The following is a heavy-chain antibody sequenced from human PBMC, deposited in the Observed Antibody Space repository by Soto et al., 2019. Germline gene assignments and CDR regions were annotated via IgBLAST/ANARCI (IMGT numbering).Heavy chain of an antibody. CDR3: ARAFFYQGSDSRGYSFDAFDF. CDR1: GYTFTSSG. D-gene: IGHD3-22*01. V-gene: IGHV1-18*01. Sequence: QVQLVQSGAEVKKPGASVKVSCKASGYTFTSSGMSWVRQAPGQGLEWMGWISAHTGSSEYAQRFQGRVTVTTGRSTSTAYMELRSMRSDDSAVYYCARAFFYQGSDSRGYSFDAFDFWGPGTLVTVSS. CDR2: ISAHTGSS. J-gene: IGHJ3*01.